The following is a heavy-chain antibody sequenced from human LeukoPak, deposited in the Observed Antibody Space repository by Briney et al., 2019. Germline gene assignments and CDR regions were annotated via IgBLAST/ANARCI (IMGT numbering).Heavy chain of an antibody. CDR3: AKAHIVATIGYFDY. CDR2: ISGSGGST. D-gene: IGHD5-12*01. Sequence: GGSLRLSCAASGFTFSSYAMSWVRQAPGKGLKWVSAISGSGGSTYYADSVKGRFTISRDNSKNTLYLQMNSLRAEDTAVYYCAKAHIVATIGYFDYWGQGTLVTVSS. J-gene: IGHJ4*02. V-gene: IGHV3-23*01. CDR1: GFTFSSYA.